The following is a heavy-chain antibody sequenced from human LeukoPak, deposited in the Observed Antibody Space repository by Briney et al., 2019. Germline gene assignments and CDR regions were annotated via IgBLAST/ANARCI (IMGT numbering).Heavy chain of an antibody. CDR1: GGSISNSSHY. CDR3: ARGNGSGSSKPLGY. CDR2: IYYSAST. J-gene: IGHJ4*02. D-gene: IGHD3-10*01. V-gene: IGHV4-39*07. Sequence: SETLSPSSTVSGGSISNSSHYWGWIRQPPGKGLERIGSIYYSASTYYNPSLKSRVTISIDTSKNQVSLKLSSGTAADTAVYYCARGNGSGSSKPLGYWGQGTLVTVSA.